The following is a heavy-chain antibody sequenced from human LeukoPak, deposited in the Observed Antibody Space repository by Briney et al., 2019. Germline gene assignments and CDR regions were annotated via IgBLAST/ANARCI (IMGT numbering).Heavy chain of an antibody. CDR1: GYTFTGYY. V-gene: IGHV1-2*02. Sequence: GASVKVSCKASGYTFTGYYMHWVRQAPGQGLEWMGWINPNSGGTNYAQKFQGRVTMTRDTSISTAYMELSRLRSDDTAVYYCARSIAAPSTYYFDYWGQGTLVTVSS. CDR3: ARSIAAPSTYYFDY. CDR2: INPNSGGT. J-gene: IGHJ4*02. D-gene: IGHD6-6*01.